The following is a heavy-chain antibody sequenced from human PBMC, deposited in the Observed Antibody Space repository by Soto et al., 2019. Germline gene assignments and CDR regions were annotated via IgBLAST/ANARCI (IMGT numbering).Heavy chain of an antibody. CDR3: ASLSGGRSGWYYYYGMDV. D-gene: IGHD3-10*01. CDR2: IYHSGGT. Sequence: KPSETLSLTCAVSGGSISSSNWWSWVRQPPGKGLEWIGEIYHSGGTNYNPSLKSRVTISVDKSKNQSSLKLSSVTAADTAVYYCASLSGGRSGWYYYYGMDVWGQGTTVTVSS. CDR1: GGSISSSNW. J-gene: IGHJ6*02. V-gene: IGHV4-4*02.